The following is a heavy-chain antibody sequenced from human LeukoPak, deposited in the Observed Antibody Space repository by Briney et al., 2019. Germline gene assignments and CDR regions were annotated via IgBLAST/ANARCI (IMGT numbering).Heavy chain of an antibody. D-gene: IGHD3-10*01. CDR1: GFIFSNAW. CDR2: ISGSGGST. V-gene: IGHV3-23*01. Sequence: GGSLRLSCVASGFIFSNAWMSWVRQAPGKGLEWVSAISGSGGSTYYADSVKGRFTISRDNSKNTLYLQMNSLRAEDTAVYYCARDPFFYGSGSYDLDYWGQGTLVTVSS. CDR3: ARDPFFYGSGSYDLDY. J-gene: IGHJ4*02.